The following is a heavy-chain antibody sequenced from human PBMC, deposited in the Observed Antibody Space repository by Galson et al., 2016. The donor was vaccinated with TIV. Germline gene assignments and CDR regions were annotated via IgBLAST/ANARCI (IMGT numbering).Heavy chain of an antibody. V-gene: IGHV6-1*01. Sequence: CAISGDSVSSNSATWNWIRQSPSRGLEWLGRAYYRSKWYNDYADSVTGRIAIKPDTARNQFSLQMNSLRDEDTAVYYCARDLDNDDFWNPFDPWGQGTLVIVSS. D-gene: IGHD3-3*01. CDR1: GDSVSSNSAT. J-gene: IGHJ5*02. CDR2: AYYRSKWYN. CDR3: ARDLDNDDFWNPFDP.